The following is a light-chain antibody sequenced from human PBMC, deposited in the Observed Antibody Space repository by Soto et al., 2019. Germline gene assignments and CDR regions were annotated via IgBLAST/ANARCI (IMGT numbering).Light chain of an antibody. CDR2: DVS. J-gene: IGLJ2*01. Sequence: QSALTQPASVSGSPGQSITISCTGTSSDVGTYNYVSWYQQHPGKAPKLIIYDVSTRPSGLSNRFSGSKSGNTASLTISGLQAEDEADYFCSSYASTSTLVVFGGGTQLTAL. CDR3: SSYASTSTLVV. CDR1: SSDVGTYNY. V-gene: IGLV2-14*01.